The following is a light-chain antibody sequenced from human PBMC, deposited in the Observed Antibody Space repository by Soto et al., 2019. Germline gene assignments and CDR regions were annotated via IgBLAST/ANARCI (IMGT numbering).Light chain of an antibody. Sequence: IQMTQSQSSLSASVGDRVTITCRASLPISYYLAWYQQKPGKIPNLLIYAASTLHAGVPSRFSGSGYGTDFTLTISSLQPEDVAAYYCQKYNSAPLTFGGGTKVEIK. J-gene: IGKJ4*01. V-gene: IGKV1-27*01. CDR1: LPISYY. CDR3: QKYNSAPLT. CDR2: AAS.